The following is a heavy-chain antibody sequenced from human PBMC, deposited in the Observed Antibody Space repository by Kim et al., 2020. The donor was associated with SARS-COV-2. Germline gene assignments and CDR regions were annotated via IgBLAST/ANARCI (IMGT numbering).Heavy chain of an antibody. J-gene: IGHJ4*02. Sequence: AVKFQGRVSITADESMTTAFLELRSLTSDDTAVYYCARTCSTWTQVFDYWGQGTPVTVSS. CDR3: ARTCSTWTQVFDY. V-gene: IGHV1-69*01. D-gene: IGHD1-1*01.